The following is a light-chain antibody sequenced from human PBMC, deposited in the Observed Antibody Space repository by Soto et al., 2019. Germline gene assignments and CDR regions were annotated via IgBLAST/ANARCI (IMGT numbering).Light chain of an antibody. V-gene: IGKV3-20*01. CDR3: QQYSRSPKT. J-gene: IGKJ2*01. CDR1: QTVTSNY. CDR2: HAS. Sequence: IVLTQSPGTLSLSPGEGATLSCRASQTVTSNYLAWYQQKPGQAPRLLIYHASSRATGIPDRFSGSGSGTDFTLTISRLEPADLAVYYCQQYSRSPKTFGQGTKVDIK.